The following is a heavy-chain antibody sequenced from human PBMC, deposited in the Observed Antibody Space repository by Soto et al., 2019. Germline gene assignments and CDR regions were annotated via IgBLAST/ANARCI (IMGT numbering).Heavy chain of an antibody. CDR3: AREYYDSTGYYRFFEY. V-gene: IGHV4-30-2*01. D-gene: IGHD3-22*01. CDR2: VYHTGST. Sequence: KPSETLSLTCAVSGGSISSGGYSWSWIRQPPGKGLERVGSVYHTGSTFYNPSLKSRVTISVDRSKSQFSLNLSSVTAADTAVYYCAREYYDSTGYYRFFEYWGQGTLVTVSS. J-gene: IGHJ4*02. CDR1: GGSISSGGYS.